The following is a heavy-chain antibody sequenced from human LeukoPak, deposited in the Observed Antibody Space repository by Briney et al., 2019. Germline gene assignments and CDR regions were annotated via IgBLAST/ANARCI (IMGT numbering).Heavy chain of an antibody. CDR3: AKMVDIVAAGWFDP. Sequence: PSETLSLTCTVSGGSVSSGSYYWNWIRQPPGKGLEWIGCIYYSGGTNYNPSLKSRVTISVDTSKNQFSLKLSSVTAADTAVYYCAKMVDIVAAGWFDPWGQGTLVTVSS. CDR2: IYYSGGT. J-gene: IGHJ5*02. V-gene: IGHV4-61*01. CDR1: GGSVSSGSYY. D-gene: IGHD5-12*01.